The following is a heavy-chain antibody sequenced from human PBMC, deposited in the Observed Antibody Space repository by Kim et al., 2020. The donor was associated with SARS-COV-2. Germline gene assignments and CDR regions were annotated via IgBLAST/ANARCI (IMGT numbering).Heavy chain of an antibody. J-gene: IGHJ6*02. CDR3: AKDRALKYSSSWYIGMDV. D-gene: IGHD6-13*01. V-gene: IGHV3-9*01. CDR2: ISWNSGSI. Sequence: GGSLRLSCAASGFTFDDYAMHWVRQAPGKGLEWVSGISWNSGSIGYADSVKGRFTISRDNAKNSLYLQMNSLRAEDTALYYCAKDRALKYSSSWYIGMDVWGQGTTVTVSS. CDR1: GFTFDDYA.